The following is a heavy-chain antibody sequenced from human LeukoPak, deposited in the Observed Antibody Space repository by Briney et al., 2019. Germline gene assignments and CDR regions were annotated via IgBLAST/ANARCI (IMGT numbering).Heavy chain of an antibody. J-gene: IGHJ4*02. V-gene: IGHV1-46*01. CDR3: ATEAPRSYYFDY. Sequence: ASVTVSCKASEDTFTNYHIHWVRQAPGQGVEWMGAVYATGGTTINTQNFQGRVTMTRDTSTGTVYMELSSLRFEDTAMYYCATEAPRSYYFDYWGQGILVTVSS. CDR2: VYATGGTT. CDR1: EDTFTNYH.